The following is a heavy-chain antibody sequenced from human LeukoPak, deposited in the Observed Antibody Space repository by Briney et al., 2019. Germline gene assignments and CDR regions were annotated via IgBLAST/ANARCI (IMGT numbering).Heavy chain of an antibody. CDR1: GFTFSSYG. D-gene: IGHD4-17*01. CDR2: ISYDGSNK. Sequence: GESLRLSCAASGFTFSSYGMHWVRQAPGKGLEWVAVISYDGSNKYYADSVKGRFTISRDNSKDTLYLQMNSLRVEDTAVYYCAKGYYADYGDHWGQGTLVTVSS. CDR3: AKGYYADYGDH. V-gene: IGHV3-30*18. J-gene: IGHJ4*02.